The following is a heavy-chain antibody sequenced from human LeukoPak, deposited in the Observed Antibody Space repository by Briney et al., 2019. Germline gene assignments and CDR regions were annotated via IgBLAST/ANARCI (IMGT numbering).Heavy chain of an antibody. D-gene: IGHD3-16*01. CDR1: GGTFSNYA. J-gene: IGHJ3*02. V-gene: IGHV1-69*06. Sequence: SVKVSGKASGGTFSNYAISWVRQAPGQGLEWMGGIIPIFGTTSSAQELQGRVTFTADKSTSTAYMELSSLRSEDTAVYYCASPPVGGAFDIWGQGTMVTVSS. CDR2: IIPIFGTT. CDR3: ASPPVGGAFDI.